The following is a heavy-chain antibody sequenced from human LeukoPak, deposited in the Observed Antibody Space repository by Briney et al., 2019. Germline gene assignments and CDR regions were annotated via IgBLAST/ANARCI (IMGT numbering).Heavy chain of an antibody. Sequence: ASVKVSCKASGDTFNSYAISWVRQAPGQGLEWMGRIIPIFATTNYAQKFQGRVTITTDESTSTAYMELSSLRSEDTAVYYCASDLANWGSSFDYWGQGTLVTVSS. V-gene: IGHV1-69*05. D-gene: IGHD7-27*01. CDR1: GDTFNSYA. CDR3: ASDLANWGSSFDY. CDR2: IIPIFATT. J-gene: IGHJ4*02.